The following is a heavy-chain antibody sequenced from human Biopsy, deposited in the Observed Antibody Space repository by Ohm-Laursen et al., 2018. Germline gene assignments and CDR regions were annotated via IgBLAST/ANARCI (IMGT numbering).Heavy chain of an antibody. D-gene: IGHD1-26*01. CDR3: ARIFLVGVTPGCGMDV. V-gene: IGHV3-21*01. CDR1: GFIFSTYT. Sequence: SLRLSCAASGFIFSTYTMTWVRQAPGKGLEWVSSISSSGNFMYYTDSVKGRFTISRDNAKNSLYLQMNSLRAEDTALYYCARIFLVGVTPGCGMDVWGQGTTVTVSS. CDR2: ISSSGNFM. J-gene: IGHJ6*02.